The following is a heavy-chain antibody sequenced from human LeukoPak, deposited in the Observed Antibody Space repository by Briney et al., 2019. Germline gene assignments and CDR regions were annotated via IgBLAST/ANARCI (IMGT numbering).Heavy chain of an antibody. D-gene: IGHD5-24*01. CDR3: ARDLRDGYNSGSLGY. J-gene: IGHJ4*02. V-gene: IGHV3-53*01. Sequence: GGSLRLSCAASGFTVSSNYMSWVRQAPGKGLEWVSVIYSGGSTYYADSVKGRFTISRDNSKNTLHLQMNSLRAEDTAVYYCARDLRDGYNSGSLGYWGQGTLVTVSS. CDR1: GFTVSSNY. CDR2: IYSGGST.